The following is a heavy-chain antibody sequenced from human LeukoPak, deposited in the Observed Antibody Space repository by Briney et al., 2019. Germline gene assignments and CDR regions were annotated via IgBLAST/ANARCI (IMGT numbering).Heavy chain of an antibody. Sequence: GGSLRLSCAASGFTFSSYGMHWVRQAPGKGLEWVAVISYDGSNKYYADSVKGRFTISRDNSKNTLYLQMNSLRAEDTAVYYCAGDSAWAFDIWGQGTMVTVSS. J-gene: IGHJ3*02. D-gene: IGHD3-10*01. CDR1: GFTFSSYG. CDR2: ISYDGSNK. V-gene: IGHV3-30*03. CDR3: AGDSAWAFDI.